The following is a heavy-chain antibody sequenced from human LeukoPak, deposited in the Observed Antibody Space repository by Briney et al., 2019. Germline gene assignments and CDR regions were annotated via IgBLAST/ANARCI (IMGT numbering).Heavy chain of an antibody. V-gene: IGHV4-4*07. CDR2: SIASGTT. D-gene: IGHD3-10*01. CDR3: AKDGPLGSDY. J-gene: IGHJ4*02. Sequence: PCETLCLTHTVSGGSLNTYYWRCVTEPSGRGLEWVGRSIASGTTNYKPSLGSRVAMSIDTSKNQFTLNLTSVTAAHTAMYYRAKDGPLGSDYWGQGTLVTVSS. CDR1: GGSLNTYY.